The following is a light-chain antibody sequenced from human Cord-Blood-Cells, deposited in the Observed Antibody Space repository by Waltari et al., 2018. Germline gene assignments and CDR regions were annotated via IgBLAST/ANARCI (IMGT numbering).Light chain of an antibody. CDR2: HVS. Sequence: QSALTQPASVSGSPGQSITISCTGTSSDVGGYNYVSWYQQHPGKAPKLMIYHVSNRPSGVSNRFSASKSGNTASLTISGLQAEDEADYYCSSYTSSSDVVFGGWTKLTVL. CDR3: SSYTSSSDVV. V-gene: IGLV2-14*01. CDR1: SSDVGGYNY. J-gene: IGLJ2*01.